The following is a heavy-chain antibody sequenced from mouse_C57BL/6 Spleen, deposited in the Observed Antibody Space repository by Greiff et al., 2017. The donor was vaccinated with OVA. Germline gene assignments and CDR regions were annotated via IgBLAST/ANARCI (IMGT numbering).Heavy chain of an antibody. Sequence: VQLQQSGAELVKPGASVKISCKASGYAFSSSWMNWVKQRPGKGLEWIGQIYPGDGDTNYNGKFKGKATLTADKSSSTAYMQLSSLTSEDSAVYFCARGPFPLFLFAYWGQGTLVTVSA. CDR1: GYAFSSSW. V-gene: IGHV1-80*01. D-gene: IGHD1-1*01. J-gene: IGHJ3*01. CDR3: ARGPFPLFLFAY. CDR2: IYPGDGDT.